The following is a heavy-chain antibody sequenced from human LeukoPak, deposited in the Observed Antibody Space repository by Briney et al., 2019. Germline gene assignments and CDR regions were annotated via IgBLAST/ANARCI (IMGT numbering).Heavy chain of an antibody. CDR3: ARSRDGYNSAGGDY. V-gene: IGHV4-39*07. D-gene: IGHD5-24*01. CDR2: IYYSGST. J-gene: IGHJ4*02. Sequence: SETLSLTCTVSGGSFSSSSYYWGWIRQPPGKGLEWIGNIYYSGSTYYNPSLKSRVTISVDTSKNQFSLRLSSVTAADTAVYYCARSRDGYNSAGGDYWGQGTLVTVSS. CDR1: GGSFSSSSYY.